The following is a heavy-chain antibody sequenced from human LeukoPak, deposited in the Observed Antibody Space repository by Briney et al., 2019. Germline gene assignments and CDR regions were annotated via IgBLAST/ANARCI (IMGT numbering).Heavy chain of an antibody. Sequence: GASVKVSCKVSGYTLTELSMHWVRQAPGKGLEWMGGFDPEDGETIYAQKFQGRVTMTEDTSTDTAYMELSSLRSEDTAVYYCATVDCSSTSCPSYYYYGMDVWGQGTTVTVSS. D-gene: IGHD2-2*01. V-gene: IGHV1-24*01. CDR2: FDPEDGET. CDR1: GYTLTELS. J-gene: IGHJ6*02. CDR3: ATVDCSSTSCPSYYYYGMDV.